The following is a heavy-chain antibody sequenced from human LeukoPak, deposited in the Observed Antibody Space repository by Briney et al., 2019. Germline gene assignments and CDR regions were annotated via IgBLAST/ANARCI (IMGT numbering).Heavy chain of an antibody. CDR1: GGSISSYY. Sequence: SETLSLTCTVSGGSISSYYWSWIRQPPGKGLEWIAYISDIGSINYNPSLKSRVTISVDTSKNQFSLKLSSVTAADTAVYYCASRAGSSWYKVAFDIWGQGTMVTVSS. CDR3: ASRAGSSWYKVAFDI. CDR2: ISDIGSI. V-gene: IGHV4-59*12. D-gene: IGHD6-13*01. J-gene: IGHJ3*02.